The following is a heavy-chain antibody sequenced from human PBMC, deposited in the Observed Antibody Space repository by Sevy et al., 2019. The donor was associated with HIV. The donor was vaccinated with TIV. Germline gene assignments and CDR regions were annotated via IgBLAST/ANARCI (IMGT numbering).Heavy chain of an antibody. Sequence: GGSLRLSCTASGFTLSSYWMSWVRQAPGKGLEWVANIKQDGSEKYYVDSVKGRFTISRDNAQNSLYLQMNSLRAEDTAVYYCARQWLRYFDYWGQGTLVTVSS. CDR2: IKQDGSEK. CDR3: ARQWLRYFDY. CDR1: GFTLSSYW. V-gene: IGHV3-7*01. D-gene: IGHD5-12*01. J-gene: IGHJ4*02.